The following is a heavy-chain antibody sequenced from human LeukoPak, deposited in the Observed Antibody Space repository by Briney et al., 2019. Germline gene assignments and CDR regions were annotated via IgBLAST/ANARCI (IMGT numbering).Heavy chain of an antibody. CDR1: GFTFRSYW. CDR2: IKQDGSEK. CDR3: ATPLDYHDSSGYHQGGD. V-gene: IGHV3-7*03. J-gene: IGHJ4*02. Sequence: PPGGSLRLSCAASGFTFRSYWMTWVRQAPGKGLEWVANIKQDGSEKYYVDSVKGRFTISRDNAKNSLYLQMNSLRAEDTAVYYWATPLDYHDSSGYHQGGDWGQGTLVTVSS. D-gene: IGHD3-22*01.